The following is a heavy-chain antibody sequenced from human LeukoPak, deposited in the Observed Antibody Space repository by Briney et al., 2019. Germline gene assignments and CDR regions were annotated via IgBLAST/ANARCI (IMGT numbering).Heavy chain of an antibody. V-gene: IGHV3-74*01. J-gene: IGHJ4*02. Sequence: GGSLRLSCTASGFAFSNFWMHWVRQAPGKGLVWVSRVKTDGSSTNYADSVKGRFTISRDNAKNTLYLQMNSLRAEDTAVYYCAKEGESSRAFDYWGQGTLVTVSS. D-gene: IGHD3-10*01. CDR3: AKEGESSRAFDY. CDR2: VKTDGSST. CDR1: GFAFSNFW.